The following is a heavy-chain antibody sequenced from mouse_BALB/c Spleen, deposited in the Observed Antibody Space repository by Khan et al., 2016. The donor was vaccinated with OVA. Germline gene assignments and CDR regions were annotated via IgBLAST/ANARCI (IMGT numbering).Heavy chain of an antibody. CDR3: ARPPYFSYSLDH. Sequence: QIQLVQSGPEMKKPGETVKISCKASGYTFTNYGMNWVKQSPGKALKWMGWINTFTGEPTYADDFKGRFAFSLETSASTAYLQLNNLKNEDTATFLCARPPYFSYSLDHWGQGTSVTVSS. CDR1: GYTFTNYG. J-gene: IGHJ4*01. V-gene: IGHV9-3-1*01. CDR2: INTFTGEP. D-gene: IGHD2-12*01.